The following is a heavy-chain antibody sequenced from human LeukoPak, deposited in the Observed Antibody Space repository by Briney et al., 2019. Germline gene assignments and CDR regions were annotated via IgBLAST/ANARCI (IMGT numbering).Heavy chain of an antibody. V-gene: IGHV4-59*12. D-gene: IGHD5-18*01. CDR3: AREEAAMVTRWFDP. Sequence: PSETLSLTCTVSGDSISSYYWSWIRQPPGKGLEWIGYIYYSGSTNYNPSLKSRVTISVDTSKNQFSLKLSSVTAADTAVYYCAREEAAMVTRWFDPWGQGTLVTVSS. CDR1: GDSISSYY. CDR2: IYYSGST. J-gene: IGHJ5*02.